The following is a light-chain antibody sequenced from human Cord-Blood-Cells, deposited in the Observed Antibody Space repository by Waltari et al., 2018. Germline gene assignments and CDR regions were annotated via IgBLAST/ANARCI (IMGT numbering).Light chain of an antibody. J-gene: IGLJ3*02. CDR3: SSYTSSSTFV. Sequence: QSALTQPASVSVSPGQSITISCTGTSSDVGGYHYVSWYQQHPGKAPKLMIYDVSKRPSGVSNRFSGSKSGNTASLTISGLQAEDEADYYCSSYTSSSTFVFGGGTKLTVL. CDR1: SSDVGGYHY. V-gene: IGLV2-14*01. CDR2: DVS.